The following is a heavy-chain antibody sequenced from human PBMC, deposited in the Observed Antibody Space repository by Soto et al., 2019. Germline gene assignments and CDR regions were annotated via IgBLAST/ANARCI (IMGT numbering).Heavy chain of an antibody. CDR3: ARDEGGYDILTGYYKAHHFDY. J-gene: IGHJ4*02. Sequence: GASVKVACKASGYRFTHFYITWVRQAPGQGLEWMGAISPHNFNTNYAQKFRGRVTLTTEKSTNTAYMDLRSLTSDDTAVYYCARDEGGYDILTGYYKAHHFDYWGQGVPVTVSS. CDR1: GYRFTHFY. CDR2: ISPHNFNT. V-gene: IGHV1-18*01. D-gene: IGHD3-9*01.